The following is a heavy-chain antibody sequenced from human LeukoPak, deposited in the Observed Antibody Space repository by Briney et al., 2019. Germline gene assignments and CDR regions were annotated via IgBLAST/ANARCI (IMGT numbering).Heavy chain of an antibody. V-gene: IGHV4-59*01. Sequence: SETLSLTCTVSGDSISSSYWSWIRQPPGKRLEWVGYVHYTGKTNYNPSLNNRATISVDMSKNQFSLTLTSVTVAVTAMYYCARGYYDRSGSSNPFDSWGQGTLVTVSA. CDR3: ARGYYDRSGSSNPFDS. CDR1: GDSISSSY. D-gene: IGHD3-22*01. CDR2: VHYTGKT. J-gene: IGHJ4*02.